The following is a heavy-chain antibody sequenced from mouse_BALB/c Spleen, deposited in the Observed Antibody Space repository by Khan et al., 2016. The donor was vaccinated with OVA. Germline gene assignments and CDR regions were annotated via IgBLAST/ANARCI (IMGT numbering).Heavy chain of an antibody. J-gene: IGHJ3*01. V-gene: IGHV5-9-3*01. D-gene: IGHD2-1*01. Sequence: EVELVESGGGLVKPGGSLKLSCAASGFTFSTYAMSWVRQTPEKRLEWVATISSDGDYTYFPDNVTGRFTISRDNAKNTLCLQMTSVRSEDTAMYYWARSPYGNFAYWGQGTLVTVSA. CDR1: GFTFSTYA. CDR3: ARSPYGNFAY. CDR2: ISSDGDYT.